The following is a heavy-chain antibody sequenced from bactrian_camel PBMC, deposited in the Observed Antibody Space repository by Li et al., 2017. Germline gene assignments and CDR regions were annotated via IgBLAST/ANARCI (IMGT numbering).Heavy chain of an antibody. Sequence: HVQLVESGGGSVQAGGTLRLSCAYSGDTYSRGCMGWFRQAPGKEREGVASIYTGTDRTYYADSVKGRFAIWQDNSKNTLYLQMTSLKPEDSAMYYCARGSIGMGWKCEYDYWGQGTQVTVS. D-gene: IGHD1*01. CDR1: GDTYSRGC. CDR2: IYTGTDRT. CDR3: ARGSIGMGWKCEYDY. J-gene: IGHJ4*01. V-gene: IGHV3S1*01.